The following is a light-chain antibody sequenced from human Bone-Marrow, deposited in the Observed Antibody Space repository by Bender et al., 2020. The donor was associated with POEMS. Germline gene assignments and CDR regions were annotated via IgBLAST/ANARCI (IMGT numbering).Light chain of an antibody. CDR2: ENI. V-gene: IGLV6-57*02. Sequence: SSGSIASNYVQWYQQRPGSAPTVVIYENIETPAGVPDRLSGSIDSSSNSAFLTISGLMTEDEADYYCQAYDSSNHVVFGGGTKLTVL. CDR3: QAYDSSNHVV. CDR1: SGSIASNY. J-gene: IGLJ2*01.